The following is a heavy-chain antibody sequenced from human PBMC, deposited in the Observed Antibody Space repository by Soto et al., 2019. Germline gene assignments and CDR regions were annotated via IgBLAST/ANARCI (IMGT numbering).Heavy chain of an antibody. J-gene: IGHJ6*02. D-gene: IGHD3-10*01. CDR3: ARDDSYGSGTFGMDV. Sequence: QVQLVQPGAEVKKPGASVKVSCKASGNTFTYYDINWVRQATGQGLEWMGWMNPNSGKTGYAQKFQGRVTMTRNTSTNTAYLELNSLRSKDTAVYYCARDDSYGSGTFGMDVWGQGTTVTVSS. V-gene: IGHV1-8*02. CDR1: GNTFTYYD. CDR2: MNPNSGKT.